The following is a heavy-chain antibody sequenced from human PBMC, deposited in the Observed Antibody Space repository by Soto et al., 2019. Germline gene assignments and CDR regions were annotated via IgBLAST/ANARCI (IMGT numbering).Heavy chain of an antibody. CDR2: IKQDGSEK. D-gene: IGHD3-3*01. Sequence: GSLRLPCNASIFTFSSDWMTWVRQAPGKGLKWVTNIKQDGSEKNYVDSVKGRFTISRDNAKNSLYLQMNSLRVEDTAVYYCAIAALFYFASWGDLRDYMYFCGKGTTVIGSS. V-gene: IGHV3-7*01. J-gene: IGHJ6*03. CDR1: IFTFSSDW. CDR3: AIAALFYFASWGDLRDYMYF.